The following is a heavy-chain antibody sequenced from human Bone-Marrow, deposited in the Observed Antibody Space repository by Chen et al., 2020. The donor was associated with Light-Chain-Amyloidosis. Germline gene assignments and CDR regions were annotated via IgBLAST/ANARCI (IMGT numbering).Heavy chain of an antibody. V-gene: IGHV5-51*01. J-gene: IGHJ4*02. Sequence: EVQLEQSGPEVKKPGESLKISCKGSGYTFPNYWIGWVRQMPGKGLEWMGVIYPDDSEARYSPSFEGQVTISADKSITPAYLQWRSLKASDTAMYYCARRRDGYNFDYWGQGTLVTVSS. D-gene: IGHD5-12*01. CDR2: IYPDDSEA. CDR1: GYTFPNYW. CDR3: ARRRDGYNFDY.